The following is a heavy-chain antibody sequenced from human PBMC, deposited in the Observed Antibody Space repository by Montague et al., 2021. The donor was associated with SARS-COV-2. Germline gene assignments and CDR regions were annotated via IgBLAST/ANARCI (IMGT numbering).Heavy chain of an antibody. CDR2: IYYSGST. CDR3: ARLVETYYYYYGMDV. D-gene: IGHD4-23*01. CDR1: GGSISSSYY. Sequence: SETLSLTCTVSGGSISSSYYWGWIRQPPGKGLEWIGSIYYSGSTYYNPSLKSRVTISVDTSKNQFSLKLSSVTAADTAVYYCARLVETYYYYYGMDVWGQGTTVTVSS. J-gene: IGHJ6*02. V-gene: IGHV4-39*01.